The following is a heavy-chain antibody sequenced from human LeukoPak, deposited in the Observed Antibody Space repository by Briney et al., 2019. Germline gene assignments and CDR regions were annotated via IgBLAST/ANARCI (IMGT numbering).Heavy chain of an antibody. V-gene: IGHV3-7*01. J-gene: IGHJ2*01. CDR3: VKAGGGDARASWYFDL. CDR2: IKQDGSEK. D-gene: IGHD2-21*01. Sequence: GGSLRLSCAASGFTFSSYWMSWVRQAPGKGLERVANIKQDGSEKYYVDSVKGRFTISRDNAKNSLYLQMTSLRAEDTAVYYCVKAGGGDARASWYFDLWGRGTLVTVSS. CDR1: GFTFSSYW.